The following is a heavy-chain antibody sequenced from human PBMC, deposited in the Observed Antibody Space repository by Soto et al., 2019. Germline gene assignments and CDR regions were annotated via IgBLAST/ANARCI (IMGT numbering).Heavy chain of an antibody. CDR2: FFPGDSDT. Sequence: EVQLVQSGAEVKEPGESLKISCKASGYIFTDYWIGWVRQMPGKGLEGTGIFFPGDSDTRYSPSFQGQVTISVDKSITTAYRQWSSLMASDTAMYYCARATVTTRHFDYWGQGTLVTVSS. D-gene: IGHD4-17*01. J-gene: IGHJ4*02. CDR3: ARATVTTRHFDY. V-gene: IGHV5-51*03. CDR1: GYIFTDYW.